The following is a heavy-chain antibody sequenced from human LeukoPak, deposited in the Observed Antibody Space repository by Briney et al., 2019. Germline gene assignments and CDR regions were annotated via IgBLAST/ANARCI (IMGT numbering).Heavy chain of an antibody. CDR2: IKYDESEI. CDR3: VRVTTNGNFDY. J-gene: IGHJ4*02. CDR1: GFTFSSFW. D-gene: IGHD1-1*01. Sequence: PGGSLRLSCAASGFTFSSFWMGWVRQAPGKGLEWVASIKYDESEIHYVDSVKGRFTISRDNAKNSLYLQMNRLRAEDTAVYFCVRVTTNGNFDYWGQGSLVTVSS. V-gene: IGHV3-7*04.